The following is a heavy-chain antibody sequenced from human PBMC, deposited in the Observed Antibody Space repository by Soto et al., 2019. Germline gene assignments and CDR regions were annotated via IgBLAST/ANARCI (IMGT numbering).Heavy chain of an antibody. CDR1: GYTFTIYA. CDR3: ARGSSARPHNWFDP. J-gene: IGHJ5*02. CDR2: INAGNGNT. V-gene: IGHV1-3*01. Sequence: ASVKVSCKASGYTFTIYAMHCVVQAPGQRLEWMGWINAGNGNTKYSQKFQGRVTITRDTSASTAYMELSSLRSEDTAVYYCARGSSARPHNWFDPWGQGTLVTVSS. D-gene: IGHD6-6*01.